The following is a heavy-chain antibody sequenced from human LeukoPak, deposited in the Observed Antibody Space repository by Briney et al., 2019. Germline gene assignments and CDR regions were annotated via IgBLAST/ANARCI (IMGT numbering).Heavy chain of an antibody. J-gene: IGHJ4*02. CDR3: AREGAGDFDY. V-gene: IGHV1-69*05. CDR1: GGTFSSYA. Sequence: SVKVSXKASGGTFSSYAISWVRHPPGQGLEWMGRIIPIFGTANYAQKFQGRVTTTTHETWSTAYMELSSLRSEDTAVYYCAREGAGDFDYWGQGTLVTVSS. CDR2: IIPIFGTA. D-gene: IGHD1-26*01.